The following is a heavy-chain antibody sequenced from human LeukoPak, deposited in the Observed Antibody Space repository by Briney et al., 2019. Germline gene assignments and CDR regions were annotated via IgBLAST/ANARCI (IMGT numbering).Heavy chain of an antibody. CDR1: GFTFCHDG. V-gene: IGHV3-33*06. J-gene: IGHJ4*02. CDR2: IWSDGSNE. D-gene: IGHD4-11*01. Sequence: GGSLRLSCAASGFTFCHDGMHWVRQAPGKRLEWGAVIWSDGSNEYYADAVKGRFTISRDNFQNTVSLQMNSLRAEDTAIYSCAKDAQRGFDYSNSLEHWGQGTLVTVSS. CDR3: AKDAQRGFDYSNSLEH.